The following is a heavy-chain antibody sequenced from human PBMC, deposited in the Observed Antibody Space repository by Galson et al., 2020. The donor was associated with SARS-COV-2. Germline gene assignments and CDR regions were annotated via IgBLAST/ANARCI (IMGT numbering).Heavy chain of an antibody. CDR1: GFTFDDYA. Sequence: GESLKISCAASGFTFDDYAMHWVRQAPGKGLEWVYLISGDGGSTYYADSVKGRFTISRDNSKNSLYLQMNSLRTEDTALYYCAKAPVYGDYFPLFDYWGQGTLVTVSS. CDR3: AKAPVYGDYFPLFDY. CDR2: ISGDGGST. J-gene: IGHJ4*02. V-gene: IGHV3-43*02. D-gene: IGHD4-17*01.